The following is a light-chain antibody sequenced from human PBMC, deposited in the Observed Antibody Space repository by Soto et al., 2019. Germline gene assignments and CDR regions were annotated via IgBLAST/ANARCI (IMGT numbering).Light chain of an antibody. J-gene: IGKJ4*01. CDR1: QSISSY. CDR3: QQSYSTPLT. Sequence: DIQMTQSPFSLSASVGDRVTITCRASQSISSYLNWYQQKPGKAPKLLIYAASSLQSGVPSRFSGSGSGTDFTLTISSLQPEDFATYYCQQSYSTPLTFGGGDQGGYQ. CDR2: AAS. V-gene: IGKV1-39*01.